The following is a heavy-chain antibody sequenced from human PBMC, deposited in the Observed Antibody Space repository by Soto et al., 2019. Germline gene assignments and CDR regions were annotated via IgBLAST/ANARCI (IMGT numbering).Heavy chain of an antibody. CDR2: ITSGGTVF. D-gene: IGHD2-2*01. Sequence: PEGPIRLPCAASGFNVGDYVLNWVRQAPGRGLEWISMITSGGTVFYYADSVRGRFAISRDDTENSLYLQMDSLRVEDTALYCCARGRYALGVWGQGTTVTVSS. CDR3: ARGRYALGV. V-gene: IGHV3-48*03. J-gene: IGHJ6*02. CDR1: GFNVGDYV.